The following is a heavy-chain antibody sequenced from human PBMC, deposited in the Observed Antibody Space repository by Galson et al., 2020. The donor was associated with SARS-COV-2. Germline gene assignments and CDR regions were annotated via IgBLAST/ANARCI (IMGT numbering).Heavy chain of an antibody. CDR2: ISSSSSTI. Sequence: GGSLRLSCAASGFTLSSYSMNWVRQAPGKGLEWVSYISSSSSTIYYADSVKGRFTISRDNAKNSLYLQMNSLRAEDTAVYYCARDETYYYDSSGSQSPYYYGMDVWGQGTTVTVSS. D-gene: IGHD3-22*01. J-gene: IGHJ6*02. CDR1: GFTLSSYS. CDR3: ARDETYYYDSSGSQSPYYYGMDV. V-gene: IGHV3-48*01.